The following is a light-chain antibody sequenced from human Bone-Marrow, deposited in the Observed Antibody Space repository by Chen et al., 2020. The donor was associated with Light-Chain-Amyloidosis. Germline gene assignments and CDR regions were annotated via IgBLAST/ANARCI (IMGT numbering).Light chain of an antibody. J-gene: IGLJ2*01. CDR2: DDS. V-gene: IGLV3-21*02. CDR3: QVWDSGSDQPVV. Sequence: SYELTHPPSASVSPGQTARPTCSGDDLPTKYAYWYQQKPVQAPVLVVYDDSGRPSRIPERFSGSNSGNTATLTISRVDAGDEADYYCQVWDSGSDQPVVFGGGTQLTVL. CDR1: DLPTKY.